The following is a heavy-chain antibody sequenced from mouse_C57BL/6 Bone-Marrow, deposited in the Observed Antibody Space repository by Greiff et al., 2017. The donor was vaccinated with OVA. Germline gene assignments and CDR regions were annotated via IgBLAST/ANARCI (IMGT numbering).Heavy chain of an antibody. V-gene: IGHV1-54*01. CDR2: INPGSGGT. CDR1: GYAFTNYL. Sequence: QVQLQQSGAELVRPGTSVKVSCKASGYAFTNYLIEWVKQRPGQGLEWIGVINPGSGGTNYNEKFKGKATLTADKSSSTAYMQLSSLTSEDSAVYFCARGYGNLYYAMDYWGQGTSVTVSS. CDR3: ARGYGNLYYAMDY. J-gene: IGHJ4*01. D-gene: IGHD2-1*01.